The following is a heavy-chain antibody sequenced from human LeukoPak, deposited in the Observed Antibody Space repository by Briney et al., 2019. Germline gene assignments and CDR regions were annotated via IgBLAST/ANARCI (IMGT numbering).Heavy chain of an antibody. V-gene: IGHV3-33*01. CDR3: ARDKGCSSTSCSAIDY. CDR1: GSTFSSYG. J-gene: IGHJ4*02. Sequence: PGGSLRLSCAASGSTFSSYGMHWVRQAPGKGLEWVAVIWYDGSNKYYADSVKGRFTISRDNSKNTLYLQMNSLRAEDTAVYYCARDKGCSSTSCSAIDYWGQGTLVTVSS. D-gene: IGHD2-2*01. CDR2: IWYDGSNK.